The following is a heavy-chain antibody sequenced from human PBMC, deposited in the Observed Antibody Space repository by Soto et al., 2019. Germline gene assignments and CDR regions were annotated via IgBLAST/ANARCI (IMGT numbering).Heavy chain of an antibody. D-gene: IGHD3-10*01. CDR1: GFSLTTDGEG. CDR3: AHSRNLITDDAQVGDFDY. J-gene: IGHJ4*02. CDR2: IYWDDDE. V-gene: IGHV2-5*02. Sequence: QISLKESGPTLVKPTETLKLTCTFSGFSLTTDGEGVGWVRPPPGEALEWLALIYWDDDERYSPSLKTRLTIKKDPSKNQVVLILTNMDPVDTATYYCAHSRNLITDDAQVGDFDYWGQGTLVTVSS.